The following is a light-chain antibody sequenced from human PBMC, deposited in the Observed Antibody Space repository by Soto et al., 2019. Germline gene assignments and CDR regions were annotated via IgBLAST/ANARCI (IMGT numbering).Light chain of an antibody. CDR1: QTVLYSYINKNA. J-gene: IGKJ1*01. Sequence: DIVMTQSPDSLAVSLGERATINCKSSQTVLYSYINKNALAWYQQKPGQPPKLLIYWASTRESGVPDRFSGSGSGTDFTLTISSLQAEDVAVYYCQQYYRAPPWTFGQGTKVEIK. V-gene: IGKV4-1*01. CDR2: WAS. CDR3: QQYYRAPPWT.